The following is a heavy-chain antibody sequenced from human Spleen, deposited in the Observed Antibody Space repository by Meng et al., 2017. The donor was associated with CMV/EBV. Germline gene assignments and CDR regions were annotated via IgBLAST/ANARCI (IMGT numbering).Heavy chain of an antibody. D-gene: IGHD3-22*01. CDR1: GFTFASFA. V-gene: IGHV3-30*04. CDR3: ARVKDPWLFPDSSGFFY. J-gene: IGHJ4*02. Sequence: GESLKISCVVSGFTFASFAMHWVRQAPGKGLEWVAVISYDGSKTFQADSVKGRFTISRDNSNNKLYLDMNSLRIEDTAMYYCARVKDPWLFPDSSGFFYWGQGTQVTVSS. CDR2: ISYDGSKT.